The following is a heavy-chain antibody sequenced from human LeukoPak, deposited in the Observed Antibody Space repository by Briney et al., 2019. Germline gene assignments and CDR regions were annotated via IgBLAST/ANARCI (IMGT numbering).Heavy chain of an antibody. CDR1: GSSISSGYY. V-gene: IGHV4-38-2*02. CDR3: ARHDYGDYGSFDY. D-gene: IGHD4-17*01. CDR2: MYHSVSH. J-gene: IGHJ4*02. Sequence: WQSLSPTHTLSGSSISSGYYWGSILQPPGRGLEWIGSMYHSVSHYYNPSLKSRFTISVDTSKNRFSLKLSSVTAADTAVYYCARHDYGDYGSFDYWGQGTLVSVSS.